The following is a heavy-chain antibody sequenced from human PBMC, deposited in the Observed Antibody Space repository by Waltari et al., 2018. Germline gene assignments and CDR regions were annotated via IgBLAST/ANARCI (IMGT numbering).Heavy chain of an antibody. CDR2: ISSRDPTT. CDR1: GFTFRSSA. CDR3: AKSRTWLLLKGDGVDD. J-gene: IGHJ4*02. V-gene: IGHV3-23*01. D-gene: IGHD2-15*01. Sequence: EVQLRESGGALIQPGGSLRRSCGVSGFTFRSSAMAWFRQAPGKGLEWVSVISSRDPTTFYADSVRGRFTISRDNSRNTLYLQMNGQRADDTAVYYCAKSRTWLLLKGDGVDDWGQGTLVTVSS.